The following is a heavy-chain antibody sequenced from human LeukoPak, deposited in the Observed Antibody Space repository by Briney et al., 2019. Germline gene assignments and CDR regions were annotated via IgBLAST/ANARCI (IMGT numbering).Heavy chain of an antibody. V-gene: IGHV4-39*01. CDR1: DGSISSSSYY. J-gene: IGHJ4*02. CDR3: ARQPIVVVTASFDY. CDR2: IYYSGTT. Sequence: SETLSLTCTVSDGSISSSSYYWGWIRQPPGKGLEWIGSIYYSGTTYYNPSLKSRVTISVDTSKNQFSLKLSSVTAADTAVYYCARQPIVVVTASFDYWGQGTLVTVSS. D-gene: IGHD2-21*02.